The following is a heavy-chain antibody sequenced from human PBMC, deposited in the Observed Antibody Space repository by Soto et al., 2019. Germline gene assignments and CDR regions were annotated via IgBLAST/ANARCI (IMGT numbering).Heavy chain of an antibody. CDR3: ARTPGYTDRNYFDY. CDR1: GYTFSVYY. CDR2: INPNSGGT. D-gene: IGHD2-2*02. J-gene: IGHJ4*02. Sequence: ASVKLYCKTSGYTFSVYYIDWLRQDTGQGLEWMGWINPNSGGTNYAQKFQGRLTMTRDTSTSTVYMELSSLRSEDTAMYYCARTPGYTDRNYFDYWGQGTLVTVSS. V-gene: IGHV1-2*02.